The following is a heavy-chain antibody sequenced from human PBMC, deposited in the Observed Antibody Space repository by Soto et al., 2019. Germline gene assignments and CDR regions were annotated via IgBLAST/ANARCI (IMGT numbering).Heavy chain of an antibody. CDR1: GFTFSSYW. CDR2: IKQDGSEK. Sequence: PGGSLRLSCAASGFTFSSYWMSWVRQAPGKGLEWVANIKQDGSEKYYVDSVKGRFTISRDNAKNSLYLQMNSLRAEDTAVYYCARDELRITMIVGDAFDIWGQGTMVTVSS. V-gene: IGHV3-7*03. D-gene: IGHD3-22*01. CDR3: ARDELRITMIVGDAFDI. J-gene: IGHJ3*02.